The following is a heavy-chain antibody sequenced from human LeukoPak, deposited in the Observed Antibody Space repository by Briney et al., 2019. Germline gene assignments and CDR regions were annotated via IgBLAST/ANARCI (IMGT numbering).Heavy chain of an antibody. V-gene: IGHV1-18*01. CDR2: ISAYNGNT. Sequence: ASVKVSCKASGYTFTSYGISWVRQAPGQGLEWMGWISAYNGNTNYAQKLQGRVTMTTDTSTSTAYMELRSLRSDDTAVYYCARDTYYDSSGYPDYWGQGTLVAVSS. CDR3: ARDTYYDSSGYPDY. D-gene: IGHD3-22*01. CDR1: GYTFTSYG. J-gene: IGHJ4*02.